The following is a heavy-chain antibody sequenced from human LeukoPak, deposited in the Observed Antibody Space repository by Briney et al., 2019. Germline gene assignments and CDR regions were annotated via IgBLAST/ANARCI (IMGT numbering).Heavy chain of an antibody. D-gene: IGHD2-2*01. CDR1: GGSISSYY. Sequence: SETLSLTCTVSGGSISSYYWSWIRQPPGKGLEWIGYIYYSGSTNYNPSLKSRVTISVDTSKNQFSLKLSSVTAADTAVYYCARVERPAAMFGFDYWGQGTLVTVSS. CDR2: IYYSGST. J-gene: IGHJ4*02. CDR3: ARVERPAAMFGFDY. V-gene: IGHV4-59*01.